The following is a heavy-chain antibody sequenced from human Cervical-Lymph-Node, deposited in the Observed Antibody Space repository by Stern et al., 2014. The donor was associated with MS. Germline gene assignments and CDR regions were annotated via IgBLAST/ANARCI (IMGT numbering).Heavy chain of an antibody. D-gene: IGHD3-22*01. Sequence: QVQLVESGAEVKKPGASVKVSCKASGYTFTSYGISWVRQAPGQGLEWMGWISAYNGNTNYAPKLQGRVTMTTDTSTSTAYMELRSLRSDDTAVYYCARVDSSGYYKDAFDIWGQGTMVTVSS. CDR3: ARVDSSGYYKDAFDI. CDR2: ISAYNGNT. J-gene: IGHJ3*02. CDR1: GYTFTSYG. V-gene: IGHV1-18*01.